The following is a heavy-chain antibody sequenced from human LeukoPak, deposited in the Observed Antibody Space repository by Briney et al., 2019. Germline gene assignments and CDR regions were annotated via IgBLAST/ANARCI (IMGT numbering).Heavy chain of an antibody. Sequence: ASVKVSRKASGYSFTIYSISWVRQAPGQGLEWMGWISGYNGNTNYAQKLQGRVTMTTDTSTSTTYMELRSLRSDDTAVYYCARAWRTTVNYFDYWGQGTLVTVSS. D-gene: IGHD1-1*01. V-gene: IGHV1-18*01. CDR1: GYSFTIYS. CDR2: ISGYNGNT. CDR3: ARAWRTTVNYFDY. J-gene: IGHJ4*02.